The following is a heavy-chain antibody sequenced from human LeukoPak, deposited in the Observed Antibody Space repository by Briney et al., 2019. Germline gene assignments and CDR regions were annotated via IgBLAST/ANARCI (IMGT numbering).Heavy chain of an antibody. V-gene: IGHV3-53*01. Sequence: PGGSLRLSCAGSGFTATTNYMSWVRQAPGKGLEWVSVIYSSGSTSYADSVKGRFTISRDNAKNSLYLQMNSLRAEDTALYYCAREVSEGFDFWGQGTLVTVSS. J-gene: IGHJ4*02. CDR1: GFTATTNY. D-gene: IGHD3-22*01. CDR3: AREVSEGFDF. CDR2: IYSSGST.